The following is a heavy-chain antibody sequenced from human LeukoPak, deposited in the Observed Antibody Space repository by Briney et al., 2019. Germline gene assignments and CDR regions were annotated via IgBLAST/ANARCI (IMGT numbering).Heavy chain of an antibody. J-gene: IGHJ3*02. CDR3: ARDDAVAGTPGAFDI. V-gene: IGHV4-34*01. CDR2: IYYSGST. D-gene: IGHD6-19*01. Sequence: PSETLSLTCAVYGGSFSGYYWSWIRQPPGKGLEWIGSIYYSGSTYYNPSLKSRVTISVDTSKNQFSLKLSSVTAADTAVYYCARDDAVAGTPGAFDIWGQGTMVTVSS. CDR1: GGSFSGYY.